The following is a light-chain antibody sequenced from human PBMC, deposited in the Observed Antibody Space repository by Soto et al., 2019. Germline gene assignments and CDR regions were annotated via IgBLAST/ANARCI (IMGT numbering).Light chain of an antibody. V-gene: IGLV2-8*01. CDR3: SSYAGSNNYV. CDR2: EVN. CDR1: SSDVGGYNY. J-gene: IGLJ1*01. Sequence: QSALTQPPSASGSPGQSVTISCTGTSSDVGGYNYVSWYQQHSGKAPKVMIYEVNKRPSGVPDRFSGSKSGNTASLTVSGLQAEDEADYYCSSYAGSNNYVFGTGTKVPVL.